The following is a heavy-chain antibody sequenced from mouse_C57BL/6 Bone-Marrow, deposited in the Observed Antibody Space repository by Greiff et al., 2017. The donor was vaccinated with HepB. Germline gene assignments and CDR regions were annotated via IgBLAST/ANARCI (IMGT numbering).Heavy chain of an antibody. Sequence: QVQLQQPGAELVKPGASVKLSCKASGYTFTSYWMHWVKQRPGQGLEWIGEIDPSDSYTNYNQKFKGKSTLTVDKSSSTAYMQLSSLTSEDSAVYYCAGGKNAEAGFAYWGKGTLVTVSA. D-gene: IGHD6-5*01. V-gene: IGHV1-69*01. CDR2: IDPSDSYT. J-gene: IGHJ3*01. CDR3: AGGKNAEAGFAY. CDR1: GYTFTSYW.